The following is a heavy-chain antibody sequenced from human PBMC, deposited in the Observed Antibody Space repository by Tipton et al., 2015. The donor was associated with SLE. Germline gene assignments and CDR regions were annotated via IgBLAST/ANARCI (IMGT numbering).Heavy chain of an antibody. CDR3: ARGAQGVITPYYFDY. CDR1: GGTFSSYA. D-gene: IGHD3-10*01. J-gene: IGHJ4*02. V-gene: IGHV1-69*06. Sequence: QSGPEVKKPGSSVKVSCKASGGTFSSYAISWVRQAPGQGLEWMGGIIPIFGTANYAQKFQGRVTITADKSTSTAYMELSSLRSEDTAVYYCARGAQGVITPYYFDYWGQGTLVTVSS. CDR2: IIPIFGTA.